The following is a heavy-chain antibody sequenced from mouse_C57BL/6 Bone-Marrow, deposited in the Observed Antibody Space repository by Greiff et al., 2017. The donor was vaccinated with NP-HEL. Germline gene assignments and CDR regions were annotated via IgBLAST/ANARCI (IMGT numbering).Heavy chain of an antibody. V-gene: IGHV5-4*01. Sequence: EVQRVESGGGLVKPGGSLKLSCAASGFTFSSYAMSWVRQTPEKRLEWVATISDGGSYTYYPDNVKGRFTISRDNAKNNLYLQMSHLKSEDTAMYYCARGGRDGSSYFDYWGQGTTLTVSS. D-gene: IGHD1-1*01. CDR3: ARGGRDGSSYFDY. CDR2: ISDGGSYT. CDR1: GFTFSSYA. J-gene: IGHJ2*01.